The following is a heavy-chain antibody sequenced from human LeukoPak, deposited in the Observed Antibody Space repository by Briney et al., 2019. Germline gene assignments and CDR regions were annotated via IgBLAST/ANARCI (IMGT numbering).Heavy chain of an antibody. CDR1: GFTFSFYT. CDR3: AKGKSGSYYFYMDV. J-gene: IGHJ6*03. V-gene: IGHV3-21*06. CDR2: ISDGGIEI. Sequence: PGGSLRLSCEASGFTFSFYTMNWVRQAPGKGLEWVSSISDGGIEIYYSDSVKGRFAVSRDDAQNSLSLQMNSLRVEDTGIYYCAKGKSGSYYFYMDVWGKGSTVTVSS.